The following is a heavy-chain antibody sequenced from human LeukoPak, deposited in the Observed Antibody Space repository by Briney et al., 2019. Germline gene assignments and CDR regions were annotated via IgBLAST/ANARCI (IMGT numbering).Heavy chain of an antibody. CDR1: GYTFTCYY. J-gene: IGHJ4*02. V-gene: IGHV1-2*02. CDR3: ARDLSQVYYYATNGYNSLNV. D-gene: IGHD3-22*01. CDR2: INPNSGGT. Sequence: GASVKVSCKASGYTFTCYYMHWVRQAPGQGLEWMGWINPNSGGTNYAQKFQGRVTMTRDTSISTAYMELSRLRSDDTAVYYCARDLSQVYYYATNGYNSLNVWGQGTLVTVSS.